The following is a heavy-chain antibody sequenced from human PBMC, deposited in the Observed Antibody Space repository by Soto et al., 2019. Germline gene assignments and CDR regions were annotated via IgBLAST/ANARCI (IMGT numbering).Heavy chain of an antibody. J-gene: IGHJ5*02. CDR1: GDSISSRNW. CDR2: IHHSGST. Sequence: QVQLQESGPGLVKPSETLSLTCAVSGDSISSRNWWSWVRQTPGKGLEYIGEIHHSGSTNYNPSLKSRVTMPVDKSKNQFSLNLNSVTAADTAIYYCARRKLEMMYVGWFDPWGQGTLVTVSS. CDR3: ARRKLEMMYVGWFDP. V-gene: IGHV4-4*02. D-gene: IGHD2-8*01.